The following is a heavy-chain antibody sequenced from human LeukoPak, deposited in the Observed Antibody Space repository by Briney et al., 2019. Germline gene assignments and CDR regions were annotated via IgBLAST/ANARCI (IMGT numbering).Heavy chain of an antibody. CDR1: GYTFTSYD. Sequence: ASVKVSCRASGYTFTSYDINWVRQATGQGLEWMGWMNPNSGNTGYAKKFQGRVTMTRNTSISTAYMELSSLRSEDTAVYYCARGRYYYDSSGYPDAFDIWGQGTMVTVSS. J-gene: IGHJ3*02. V-gene: IGHV1-8*01. D-gene: IGHD3-22*01. CDR2: MNPNSGNT. CDR3: ARGRYYYDSSGYPDAFDI.